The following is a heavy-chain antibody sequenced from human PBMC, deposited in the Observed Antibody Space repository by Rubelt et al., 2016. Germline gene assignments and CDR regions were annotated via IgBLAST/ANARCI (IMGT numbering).Heavy chain of an antibody. CDR3: ARANKGYFDY. Sequence: QVQLVQSGAEVKKPGASVKVSCKASGYTFTSYYMHWVRQAPGQGLEWMGLINPSGGSTSSGRKFQGRVTMTRDTSTSPVYVELTSLRSRDTAVYYCARANKGYFDYWGQGTLVTVSS. J-gene: IGHJ4*02. CDR2: INPSGGST. CDR1: GYTFTSYY. V-gene: IGHV1-46*01.